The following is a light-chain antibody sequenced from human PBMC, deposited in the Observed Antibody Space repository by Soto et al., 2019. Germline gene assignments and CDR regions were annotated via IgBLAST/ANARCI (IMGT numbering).Light chain of an antibody. CDR2: GAS. Sequence: EIVMTQSPVTLSVSPGERATLSCRASQSVSSDLAWYHQKPGQAPRLLIYGASTRATGIPARFSGSGSGTEFILTINSLQSEDFAVYYCQQYNNWPRTFGQGTKVDIK. J-gene: IGKJ1*01. CDR1: QSVSSD. V-gene: IGKV3-15*01. CDR3: QQYNNWPRT.